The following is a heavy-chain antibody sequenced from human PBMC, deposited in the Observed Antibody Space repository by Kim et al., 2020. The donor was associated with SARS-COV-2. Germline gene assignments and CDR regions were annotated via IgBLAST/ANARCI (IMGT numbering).Heavy chain of an antibody. J-gene: IGHJ6*02. Sequence: SVKVSCKASGGTFSSYAISWVRQAPGQGLEWMGGIIPIFGTANYAQKFQSRVTITADESTSTAYMELSSLRSEDTAVYYCASVEMATTSYYYYGMDVWGQGTTVTVSS. D-gene: IGHD5-12*01. CDR1: GGTFSSYA. CDR3: ASVEMATTSYYYYGMDV. CDR2: IIPIFGTA. V-gene: IGHV1-69*13.